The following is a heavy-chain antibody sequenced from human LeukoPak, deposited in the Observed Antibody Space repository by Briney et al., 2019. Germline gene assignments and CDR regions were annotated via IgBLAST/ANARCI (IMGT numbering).Heavy chain of an antibody. J-gene: IGHJ4*02. Sequence: QTGGSLRLSCAASGFTFSGYGMSWVRQAPGKGLEWVSAISGSGGSTYYADSVKGRFTISRDNSKNTLYLQMNSLRAEDTAVYYCAKGARIYYYGSGSYLSSALDYWGQGTLVTVSS. CDR1: GFTFSGYG. D-gene: IGHD3-10*01. CDR2: ISGSGGST. V-gene: IGHV3-23*01. CDR3: AKGARIYYYGSGSYLSSALDY.